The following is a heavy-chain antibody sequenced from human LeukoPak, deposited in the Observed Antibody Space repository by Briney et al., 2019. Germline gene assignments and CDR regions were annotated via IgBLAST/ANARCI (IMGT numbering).Heavy chain of an antibody. J-gene: IGHJ4*02. CDR1: GFTFSDYY. V-gene: IGHV3-11*01. CDR3: ARDAIDSSGFDFDY. CDR2: ISTSAGTI. D-gene: IGHD3-22*01. Sequence: GGSLRLSCAASGFTFSDYYMTWIRQAPGNGREWISYISTSAGTIYYTDSVKGRFTMSRDNAKKSLYLQMNSMRAEDTAVYYCARDAIDSSGFDFDYWGQGNLVTVSS.